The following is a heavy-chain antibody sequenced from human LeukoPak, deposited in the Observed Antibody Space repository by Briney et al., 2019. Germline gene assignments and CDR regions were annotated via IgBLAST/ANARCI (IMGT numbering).Heavy chain of an antibody. Sequence: QPGGSLRLSCAASGFTFSSYGMHWVRQAPGKGLEWVAVIWYDGSNKYYADSVKGRFTISRDNSKNTLYLQMNSLRAEDTAVYYCARGGSTMVGARDAFDIWGQGTMVTVSS. CDR1: GFTFSSYG. J-gene: IGHJ3*02. V-gene: IGHV3-33*01. CDR2: IWYDGSNK. D-gene: IGHD1-26*01. CDR3: ARGGSTMVGARDAFDI.